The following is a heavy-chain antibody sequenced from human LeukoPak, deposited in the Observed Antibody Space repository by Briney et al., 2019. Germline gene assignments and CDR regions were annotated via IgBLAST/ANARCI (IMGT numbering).Heavy chain of an antibody. J-gene: IGHJ6*03. V-gene: IGHV4-39*07. Sequence: PSETLSLTCTVSGGSISSSSYYWGWIRQPPGKGLEWIGSIYHSGSTNYNPSLKSRVTISVDKSKNQFSLKLSSVTAADTAVYYCARTSRDYYYYYYMDVWGKGTTVTVSS. CDR1: GGSISSSSYY. CDR3: ARTSRDYYYYYYMDV. CDR2: IYHSGST.